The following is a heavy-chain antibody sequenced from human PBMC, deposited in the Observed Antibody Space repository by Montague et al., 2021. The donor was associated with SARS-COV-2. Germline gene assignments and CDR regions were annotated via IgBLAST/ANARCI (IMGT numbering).Heavy chain of an antibody. CDR1: GGSISSSSYY. J-gene: IGHJ3*02. D-gene: IGHD3-22*01. CDR3: ARFPTSYYYDSKAAPATPDAFDI. Sequence: SETLSLTCTVSGGSISSSSYYWGWIRQPPGKGLEWIGSIYYSGSTYYNPSLKSRVTISVDTSKNQFSLKLSSVTAAATAVYYCARFPTSYYYDSKAAPATPDAFDIGGQGTMVTVSS. V-gene: IGHV4-39*01. CDR2: IYYSGST.